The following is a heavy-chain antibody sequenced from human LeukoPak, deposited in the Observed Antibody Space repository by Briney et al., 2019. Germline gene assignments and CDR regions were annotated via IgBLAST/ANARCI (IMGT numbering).Heavy chain of an antibody. D-gene: IGHD6-13*01. J-gene: IGHJ4*02. CDR1: GDTFSNYA. V-gene: IGHV1-69*04. CDR3: ARAGSSRFSVPYYFNY. Sequence: GASVKVSCKASGDTFSNYAICWVRQAPGQGLEWVGRIIPSLGTPNYAQKFQGRVTITADRSTTTAYMELSSLRVEDTAVYYCARAGSSRFSVPYYFNYWGQGTPVTVSS. CDR2: IIPSLGTP.